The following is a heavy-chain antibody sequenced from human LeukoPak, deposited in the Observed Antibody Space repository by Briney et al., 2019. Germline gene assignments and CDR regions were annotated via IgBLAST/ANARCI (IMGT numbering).Heavy chain of an antibody. V-gene: IGHV4-34*01. Sequence: PSETLSLTCAVYGGSFSGYYWSWIRQPPGKGLEWIGEINHRGSTNYNPSLKSRVTISVDTSKNQFSLKLSSVTAADTAVYYCAGGGFTSPFDYWGQGTMVTVSS. CDR2: INHRGST. J-gene: IGHJ4*02. CDR1: GGSFSGYY. CDR3: AGGGFTSPFDY. D-gene: IGHD3-3*01.